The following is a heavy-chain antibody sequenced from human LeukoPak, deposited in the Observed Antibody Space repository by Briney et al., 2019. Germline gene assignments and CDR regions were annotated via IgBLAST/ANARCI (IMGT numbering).Heavy chain of an antibody. V-gene: IGHV3-11*06. J-gene: IGHJ4*02. D-gene: IGHD2-15*01. CDR1: GFTFSDYY. CDR3: ARSLVYCSGGSCYYFDY. Sequence: PGGSLRLSCAASGFTFSDYYMSWTRQAPGKGLEWVSYISSSSSYTNYADSVKGRFTISRDNAKNSLYLQMNSLRAEDTAVYYCARSLVYCSGGSCYYFDYWGQGTLVTVSS. CDR2: ISSSSSYT.